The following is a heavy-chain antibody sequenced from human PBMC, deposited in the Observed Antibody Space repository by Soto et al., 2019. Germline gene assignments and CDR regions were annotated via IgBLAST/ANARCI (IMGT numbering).Heavy chain of an antibody. CDR3: ARLNWDTGIPTRGPGWFFQH. V-gene: IGHV5-51*01. J-gene: IGHJ1*01. Sequence: GESLKISCKASGYTLTKYWIGWVRQMPGKALEWMGIICPGDSDTRYNPSFQGQVTISADNSISTTFLQWSSLEASDTAMFYCARLNWDTGIPTRGPGWFFQHWGQGTLVTVSS. D-gene: IGHD1-20*01. CDR2: ICPGDSDT. CDR1: GYTLTKYW.